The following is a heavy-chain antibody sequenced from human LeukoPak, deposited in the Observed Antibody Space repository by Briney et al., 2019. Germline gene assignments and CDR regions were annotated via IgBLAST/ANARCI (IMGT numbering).Heavy chain of an antibody. CDR1: EFSVGRNY. Sequence: PGGSLRLSCAASEFSVGRNYMTWVRQAPGKGLEWVSLIYSGGSTYYADSVKGRFTISRDNSENTLYLQMNSLRAEDTAVYYCARRAGAYSHPYDYWGQGTLVTVSS. V-gene: IGHV3-53*01. J-gene: IGHJ4*02. CDR3: ARRAGAYSHPYDY. CDR2: IYSGGST. D-gene: IGHD4/OR15-4a*01.